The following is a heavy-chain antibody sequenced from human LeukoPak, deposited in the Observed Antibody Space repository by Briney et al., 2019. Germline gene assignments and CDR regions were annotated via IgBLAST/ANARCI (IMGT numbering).Heavy chain of an antibody. CDR3: VREPAYTGTWWYPDL. V-gene: IGHV3-13*01. CDR1: GFTFSNYD. CDR2: IDPAGQT. D-gene: IGHD3-16*01. J-gene: IGHJ2*01. Sequence: GGSLRHSCVASGFTFSNYDMHWVRQGTGKGLEWIAAIDPAGQTWYSDSVKGRFTISRENAKNALYLQMNSLRAADTAVYYCVREPAYTGTWWYPDLWGRGTLVTVAS.